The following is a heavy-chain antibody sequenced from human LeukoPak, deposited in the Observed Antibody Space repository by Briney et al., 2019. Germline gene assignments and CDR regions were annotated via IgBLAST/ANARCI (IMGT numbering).Heavy chain of an antibody. Sequence: GGSLRLSCAASGFTFDDYAMHWVRQAPGKGLEWVSGISWNSGGIGYADSVKGRFTISRDNAEDSLYLQMNSLRTEDTALYYCAKDIGSTGWFTYYFDYWGQGTLVTVSS. CDR1: GFTFDDYA. J-gene: IGHJ4*02. CDR3: AKDIGSTGWFTYYFDY. V-gene: IGHV3-9*01. D-gene: IGHD6-19*01. CDR2: ISWNSGGI.